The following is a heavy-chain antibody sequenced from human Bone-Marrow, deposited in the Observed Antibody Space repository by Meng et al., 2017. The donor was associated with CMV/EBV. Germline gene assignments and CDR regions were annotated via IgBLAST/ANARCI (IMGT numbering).Heavy chain of an antibody. V-gene: IGHV1-2*02. CDR2: INPNSGGT. CDR1: GYTFTGYY. J-gene: IGHJ6*02. Sequence: ASVPVTCKATGYTFTGYYMHWVRQPPGKGLEWMGWINPNSGGTNYAQKFQGRVTMTRDTSISTAYMELRRLRSDDTAVYYCARYQLLLYYGMYVWDQRTTVTVSS. D-gene: IGHD2-2*01. CDR3: ARYQLLLYYGMYV.